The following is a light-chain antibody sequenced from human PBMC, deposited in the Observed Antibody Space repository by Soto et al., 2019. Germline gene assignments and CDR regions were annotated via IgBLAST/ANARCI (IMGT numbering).Light chain of an antibody. Sequence: QSVLTQPPSASGTPGQRVTISCSGSSSNIGSNTVNWYQQLPGTAPKLLIYSNNQRPSGVPDRFSGSKSGTSASLAISGLQADDEADYYCAEWDDSLNGVVFGGGTQLPVL. CDR1: SSNIGSNT. V-gene: IGLV1-44*01. J-gene: IGLJ2*01. CDR3: AEWDDSLNGVV. CDR2: SNN.